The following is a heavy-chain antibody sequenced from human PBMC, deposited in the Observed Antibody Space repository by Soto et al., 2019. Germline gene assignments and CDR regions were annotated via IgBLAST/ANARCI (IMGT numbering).Heavy chain of an antibody. CDR3: ARTPKMVRLGMYI. V-gene: IGHV1-8*01. CDR2: MNPNSGNP. J-gene: IGHJ6*02. D-gene: IGHD6-13*01. Sequence: QVQLVQSGAEVKKPGASVKVSCKASGYTFTSYDINCVRQATGQGLEWMGWMNPNSGNPGYAQKFQSRLTMTWNTSLSTAYMERSSLRSVDTTMYYCARTPKMVRLGMYIWGQMTTVTAS. CDR1: GYTFTSYD.